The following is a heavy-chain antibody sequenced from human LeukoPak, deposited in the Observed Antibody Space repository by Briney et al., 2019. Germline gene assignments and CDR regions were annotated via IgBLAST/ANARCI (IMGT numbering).Heavy chain of an antibody. V-gene: IGHV4-39*01. Sequence: SETLSLTCNVSGGSISSTIYYWVWIRQPQGKGLQWIGSIFYSGSTYYKPSLKSRVTISVDTSKNQFYLKLSSVTAADTAVYYCARRMGGAPFDRWGQGALVTVSS. CDR3: ARRMGGAPFDR. CDR1: GGSISSTIYY. CDR2: IFYSGST. J-gene: IGHJ4*02. D-gene: IGHD1-26*01.